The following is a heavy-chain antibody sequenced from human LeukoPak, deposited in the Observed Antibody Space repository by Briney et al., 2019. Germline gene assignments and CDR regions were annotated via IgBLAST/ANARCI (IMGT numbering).Heavy chain of an antibody. CDR2: IYYSGST. Sequence: SETLSLTCTVSGGSVSSGSYYWSWIRQPPGKGLEWIGYIYYSGSTNYNPSLKSRVTISVDTSKNQFSLKLSSVTAADTAVYYCARGIGVGAAHFDYWGQGTLVTVSS. V-gene: IGHV4-61*01. J-gene: IGHJ4*02. CDR1: GGSVSSGSYY. D-gene: IGHD1-26*01. CDR3: ARGIGVGAAHFDY.